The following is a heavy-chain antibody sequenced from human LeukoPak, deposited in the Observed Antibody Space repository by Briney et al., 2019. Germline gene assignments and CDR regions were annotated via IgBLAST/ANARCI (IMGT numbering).Heavy chain of an antibody. CDR3: ARDIRAVAGEFDY. J-gene: IGHJ4*02. CDR2: INPSGGST. Sequence: GSVSVSCTASGYTLTSYYMHWVRQAPGQGLEWMGLINPSGGSTSYAQKFQGRVTMTRDTSTSTVYMELSSLRSEDTAVYYCARDIRAVAGEFDYWGQGTLVTVSS. CDR1: GYTLTSYY. V-gene: IGHV1-46*01. D-gene: IGHD6-19*01.